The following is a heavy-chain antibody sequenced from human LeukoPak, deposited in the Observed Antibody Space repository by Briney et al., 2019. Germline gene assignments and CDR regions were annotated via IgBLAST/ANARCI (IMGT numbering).Heavy chain of an antibody. D-gene: IGHD3-22*01. J-gene: IGHJ4*02. CDR3: ARDYEDSSGYCYYDY. CDR1: GFSFSSNA. CDR2: ISSSSSYI. V-gene: IGHV3-21*06. Sequence: PGGSLRLSCAASGFSFSSNAMNWVRQAPGKGLERVSSISSSSSYIYYADSVKGRFTISRDNAKNSLYLQMNSLRAEDTAVYYCARDYEDSSGYCYYDYWGQGTLVTVSS.